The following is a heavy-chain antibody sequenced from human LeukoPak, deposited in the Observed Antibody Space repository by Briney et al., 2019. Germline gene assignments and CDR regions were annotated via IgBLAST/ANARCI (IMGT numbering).Heavy chain of an antibody. CDR1: GDSVSSNSAA. V-gene: IGHV6-1*01. CDR3: ARDRGIQLWLIGDFDY. Sequence: SQTLSLTCAISGDSVSSNSAAWNWIRQSPSRGLEWLGRTYYRSKWYNDYAVSVKSRITINPDTSKNQFSLRLNSVTPEDTAVYYCARDRGIQLWLIGDFDYWGQGTLVTVSS. CDR2: TYYRSKWYN. J-gene: IGHJ4*02. D-gene: IGHD5-18*01.